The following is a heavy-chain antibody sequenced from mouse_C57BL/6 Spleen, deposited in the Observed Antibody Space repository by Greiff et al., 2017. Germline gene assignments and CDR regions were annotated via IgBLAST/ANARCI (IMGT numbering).Heavy chain of an antibody. D-gene: IGHD1-1*01. Sequence: VQLKQSVAELVRPGASVKLSCTASGFNIKNTYMHWVKQRPEQGLEWIGRIDPANGNTKYAPKFQGKATITADTSSNTASLQLSILTSEDTAIYYCASGGSSPAWFAYWGQGTLVTVSA. CDR1: GFNIKNTY. V-gene: IGHV14-3*01. J-gene: IGHJ3*01. CDR3: ASGGSSPAWFAY. CDR2: IDPANGNT.